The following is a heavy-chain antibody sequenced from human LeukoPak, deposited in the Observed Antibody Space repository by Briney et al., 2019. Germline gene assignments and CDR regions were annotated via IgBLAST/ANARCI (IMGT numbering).Heavy chain of an antibody. D-gene: IGHD1-26*01. J-gene: IGHJ4*02. CDR3: ARESGSYSHDFDY. CDR2: IKQDGSEK. CDR1: GFTFSNYW. V-gene: IGHV3-7*01. Sequence: GGSLRLSCAAPGFTFSNYWMSWVRQAPGKGLEWVANIKQDGSEKYYVDSVKGRFTISRDNAKNSLHLQMNSLRAEDTAVYYCARESGSYSHDFDYWGQGTLVTVSS.